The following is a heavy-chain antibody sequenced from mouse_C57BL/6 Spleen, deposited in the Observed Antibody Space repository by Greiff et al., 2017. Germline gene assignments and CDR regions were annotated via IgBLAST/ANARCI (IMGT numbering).Heavy chain of an antibody. CDR2: IYPGDGDT. V-gene: IGHV1-80*01. Sequence: QVQLQQSGAELVKPGASVKISCKASGYAFSSYWMNWVKQRPGKGLEWIGQIYPGDGDTNYNGKFKGKATLTADTSSSTAYMQLSSLTSEDSAVYFCARREDYDYLAWFAYWGQGTLVTVSA. D-gene: IGHD2-4*01. CDR1: GYAFSSYW. J-gene: IGHJ3*01. CDR3: ARREDYDYLAWFAY.